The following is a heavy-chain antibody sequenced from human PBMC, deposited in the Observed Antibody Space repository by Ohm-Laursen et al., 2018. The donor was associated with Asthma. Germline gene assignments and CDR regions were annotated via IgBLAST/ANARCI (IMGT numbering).Heavy chain of an antibody. J-gene: IGHJ4*02. V-gene: IGHV1-3*01. CDR3: ARSHDYGDYVTDY. Sequence: ATVKISCKASGYTFTSYAMHWVRQAPGQRLEWMGWINAGNGNTKYSQKFQGRVTITRDTSASTAYMELSSLRSEDTAVYYCARSHDYGDYVTDYWGQGTLVTVSS. CDR2: INAGNGNT. D-gene: IGHD4-17*01. CDR1: GYTFTSYA.